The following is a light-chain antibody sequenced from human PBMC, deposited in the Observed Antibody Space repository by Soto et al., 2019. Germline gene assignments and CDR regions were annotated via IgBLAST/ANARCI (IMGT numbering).Light chain of an antibody. Sequence: EIVLTQSRAILSLSPGERASFSYRASHSVSHYLAWYQQKPGQAPRLLIYDASNRATGIPARFSGGGSGTDITLTISSLEPEDFAVYYCQQRTSWPHTFGQGTKVEIK. J-gene: IGKJ1*01. V-gene: IGKV3-11*01. CDR3: QQRTSWPHT. CDR2: DAS. CDR1: HSVSHY.